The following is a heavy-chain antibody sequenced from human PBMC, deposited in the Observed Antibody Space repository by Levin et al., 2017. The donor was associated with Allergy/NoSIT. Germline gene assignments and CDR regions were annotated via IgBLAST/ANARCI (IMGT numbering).Heavy chain of an antibody. CDR1: GFTFSRYA. CDR2: ISDSSDTI. CDR3: AKDHHSSVGATFDY. D-gene: IGHD1-26*01. V-gene: IGHV3-23*01. Sequence: QAGGSLRLSCAASGFTFSRYAMSWVRQAPGKGLEWVSAISDSSDTIYYTDSVKGRFTISRDNSKNTLYLQMNSLRAEDTALYYCAKDHHSSVGATFDYWGQGALVTVSS. J-gene: IGHJ4*02.